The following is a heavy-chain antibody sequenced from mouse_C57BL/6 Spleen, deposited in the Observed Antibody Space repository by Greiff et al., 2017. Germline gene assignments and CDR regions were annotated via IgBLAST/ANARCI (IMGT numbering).Heavy chain of an antibody. V-gene: IGHV5-4*01. Sequence: EVQLVESGGGLVKPGGSLKLSCAASGFTFSSYAMSWVRQTPEKRLAWVATISDGGSYTYYPDNVKGRFTISRDNAKNNLYLQMSHLKSEDTAMYYCARDLEDYWSQGTTLTVSS. CDR1: GFTFSSYA. J-gene: IGHJ2*01. CDR2: ISDGGSYT. CDR3: ARDLEDY.